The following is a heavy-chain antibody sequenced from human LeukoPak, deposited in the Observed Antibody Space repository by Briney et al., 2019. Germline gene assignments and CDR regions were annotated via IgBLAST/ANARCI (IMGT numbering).Heavy chain of an antibody. D-gene: IGHD3-10*01. Sequence: GGSLRLSCAASGFTFNSYAMSWVRQAPGKGLEWVSAISDSGGSTYYADSVKGRFTISRDNSKNTPYLQVNSLRAEDTAVYYCAKDTRTRRITMVRGVIPEYYYYGMDVWGKGTTVTVSS. V-gene: IGHV3-23*01. CDR1: GFTFNSYA. CDR2: ISDSGGST. CDR3: AKDTRTRRITMVRGVIPEYYYYGMDV. J-gene: IGHJ6*04.